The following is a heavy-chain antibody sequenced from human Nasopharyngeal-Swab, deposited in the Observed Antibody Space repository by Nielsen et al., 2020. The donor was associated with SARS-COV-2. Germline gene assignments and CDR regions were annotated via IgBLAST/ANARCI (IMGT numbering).Heavy chain of an antibody. D-gene: IGHD6-13*01. CDR2: INPNSGGT. J-gene: IGHJ6*02. CDR1: GYTFTGYY. Sequence: ASVKVSCKASGYTFTGYYMHWVRQAPGQGLEWMGRINPNSGGTNYAQKFQGRVTMTRDTSISTAYMELSRLRSDDTVVYYCAREVLGIAATGYYGMDVWGQGTTVIVSS. V-gene: IGHV1-2*05. CDR3: AREVLGIAATGYYGMDV.